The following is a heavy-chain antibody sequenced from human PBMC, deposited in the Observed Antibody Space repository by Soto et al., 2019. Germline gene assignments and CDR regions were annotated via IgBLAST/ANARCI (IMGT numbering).Heavy chain of an antibody. CDR1: GVTFSSYW. J-gene: IGHJ6*03. CDR2: IKQDGSEK. CDR3: ARDRLGIVVVPAAQHMDV. D-gene: IGHD2-2*01. V-gene: IGHV3-7*01. Sequence: PGGSLRLSCAASGVTFSSYWMSWVRQAPGKGLEWVANIKQDGSEKYYVDSVKGRFTISRDNAKNSLYLQMNSLRAEDTAVYYCARDRLGIVVVPAAQHMDVWGKGTTVTVSS.